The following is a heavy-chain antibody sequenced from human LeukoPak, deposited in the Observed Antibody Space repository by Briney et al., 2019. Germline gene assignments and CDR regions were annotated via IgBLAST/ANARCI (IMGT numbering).Heavy chain of an antibody. Sequence: GGSLRLSCAASEFTFTSYELNWVRQAPGKGLEWVSYISSSGNSISYADSVKGRFTISRDNAKNSLYLQVISLRAEDTAVYYCARGPSIAARYDAFDIWGQGTMVTVSS. J-gene: IGHJ3*02. CDR1: EFTFTSYE. D-gene: IGHD6-6*01. CDR3: ARGPSIAARYDAFDI. CDR2: ISSSGNSI. V-gene: IGHV3-48*03.